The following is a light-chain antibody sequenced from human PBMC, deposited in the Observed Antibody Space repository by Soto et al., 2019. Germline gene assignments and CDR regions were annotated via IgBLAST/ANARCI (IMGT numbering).Light chain of an antibody. CDR3: SSYAGAVV. CDR2: EGS. V-gene: IGLV2-23*01. J-gene: IGLJ2*01. CDR1: SSGVENYNL. Sequence: QSALTQPASVSGSPVQSITLSCTRTSSGVENYNLVSWYQHRPGKAPKLIIYEGSQRPSGVSDRFSGSKSGNTASLTISGLRAEDEADYYCSSYAGAVVFGGGTKLTVL.